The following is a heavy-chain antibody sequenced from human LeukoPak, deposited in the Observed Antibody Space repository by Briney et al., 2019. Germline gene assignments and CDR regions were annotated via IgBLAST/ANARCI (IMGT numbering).Heavy chain of an antibody. Sequence: SETLSLTCTVSGGSISSSSYYWGWIRQPPGKGLEWIGSIYYSGSTYYNPSLKSRVTMSVDTSKNQFSLKLSSVTAADTAVYYCARDQGSFDWLPPYNWFDPWGQGTLVTVSS. CDR2: IYYSGST. D-gene: IGHD3-9*01. CDR1: GGSISSSSYY. CDR3: ARDQGSFDWLPPYNWFDP. V-gene: IGHV4-39*07. J-gene: IGHJ5*02.